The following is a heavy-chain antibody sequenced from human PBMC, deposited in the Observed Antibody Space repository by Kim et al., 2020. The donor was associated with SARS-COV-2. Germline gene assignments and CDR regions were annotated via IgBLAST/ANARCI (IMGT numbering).Heavy chain of an antibody. CDR3: SAEVPGGFRFDY. V-gene: IGHV4-4*07. J-gene: IGHJ4*02. Sequence: YNPSLSSRVTMSVDTSKDQFSLKMNSVTAADMAVYYCSAEVPGGFRFDYWGQGILVTVSS.